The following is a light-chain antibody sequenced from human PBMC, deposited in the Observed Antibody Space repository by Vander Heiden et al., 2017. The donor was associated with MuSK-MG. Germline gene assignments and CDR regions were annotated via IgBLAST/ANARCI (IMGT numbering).Light chain of an antibody. J-gene: IGKJ5*01. CDR1: QSVKSGY. V-gene: IGKV3-20*01. CDR3: QQYDDSQT. Sequence: EIVLTQSPGTLSLSPGERATLSCSPSQSVKSGYVAWYQQKPGQATRLIIYGTSRRATGIAHRFSGSGSGKDFTLTISRLEHEDFAVYYWQQYDDSQTFGQGTRLEIK. CDR2: GTS.